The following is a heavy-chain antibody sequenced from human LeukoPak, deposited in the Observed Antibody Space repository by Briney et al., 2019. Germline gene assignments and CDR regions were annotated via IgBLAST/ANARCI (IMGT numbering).Heavy chain of an antibody. CDR1: GFTFKNAW. J-gene: IGHJ4*02. D-gene: IGHD2-21*02. CDR3: TTGCGGDCFGVPWFDY. CDR2: IKSKAHGGTT. V-gene: IGHV3-15*01. Sequence: NPGGSLRLSCAASGFTFKNAWMSWVRQAPGKGLEWVGRIKSKAHGGTTDYAAPVKDRFTISRDDSKNTLYLQMNSLKTEDAAVYYCTTGCGGDCFGVPWFDYWGQGTLVTVSS.